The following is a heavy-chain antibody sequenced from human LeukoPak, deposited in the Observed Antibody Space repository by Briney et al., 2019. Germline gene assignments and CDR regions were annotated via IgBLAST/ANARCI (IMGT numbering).Heavy chain of an antibody. V-gene: IGHV3-73*01. CDR2: IRSKTDSYAT. D-gene: IGHD5-18*01. Sequence: QPGGSLKLACAASGFTFSGSTMHWVRQAPGKGLEWVGRIRSKTDSYATAYAASVEGRFSISREDSKDTAYLQMNSLKTEDTAVYYCTTVNTTMVWGQGSLVTVSS. CDR3: TTVNTTMV. J-gene: IGHJ4*02. CDR1: GFTFSGST.